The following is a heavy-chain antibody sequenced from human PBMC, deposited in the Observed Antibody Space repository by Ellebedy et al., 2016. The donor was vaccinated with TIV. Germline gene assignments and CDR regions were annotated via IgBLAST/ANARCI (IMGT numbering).Heavy chain of an antibody. CDR1: GFTFSSYG. Sequence: GESLKISCAASGFTFSSYGMHWVRQAPGKGLEWVAVIWYDGSNKYYADSVKGRFTISRDNSKNTLYLQMNSLRAEDTAVYYCARRRMTDYYYYGMDVWGQGTTVTVSS. V-gene: IGHV3-33*01. CDR3: ARRRMTDYYYYGMDV. CDR2: IWYDGSNK. J-gene: IGHJ6*02.